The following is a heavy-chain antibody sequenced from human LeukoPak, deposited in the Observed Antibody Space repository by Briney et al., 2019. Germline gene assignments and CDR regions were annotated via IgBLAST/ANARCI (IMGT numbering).Heavy chain of an antibody. CDR1: GGSTSSVDYY. CDR2: IYHSGTT. J-gene: IGHJ6*02. D-gene: IGHD2-21*02. CDR3: AREKLSGDPPYNGMDV. V-gene: IGHV4-30-4*01. Sequence: PSETLSLTCTVSGGSTSSVDYYWSWVRQPPGRGLEWIVYIYHSGTTHYNPSLKSRVIISVDTSKNQFSLKLRSVTAADTAVYYCAREKLSGDPPYNGMDVWGQGTTVTVSS.